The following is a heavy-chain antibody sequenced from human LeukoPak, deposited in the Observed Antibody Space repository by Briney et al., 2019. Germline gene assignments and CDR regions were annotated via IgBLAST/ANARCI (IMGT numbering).Heavy chain of an antibody. J-gene: IGHJ4*02. CDR3: ARGVHYYDSSGYSPRFDY. D-gene: IGHD3-22*01. CDR1: GGTFSSYA. Sequence: SVKVSCKASGGTFSSYAISWVRQAPGQGLEWMGGIITIFGTANYAQKFQGRVTITTDESTSTAYMQLSSLRSEDTAVYYCARGVHYYDSSGYSPRFDYWGQGTLVTVSS. V-gene: IGHV1-69*05. CDR2: IITIFGTA.